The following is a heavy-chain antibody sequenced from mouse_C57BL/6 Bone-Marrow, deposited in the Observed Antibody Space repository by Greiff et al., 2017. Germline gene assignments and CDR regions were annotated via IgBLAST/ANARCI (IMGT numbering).Heavy chain of an antibody. Sequence: VKQRPGRGLEWIGRIDPNSGGTKYNEKFKSKATLTVDKPSSTAYMQLSSLTSEDSAVYYCAKRGGYYYGSYWYFDVWGTGTTVTVSS. V-gene: IGHV1-72*01. D-gene: IGHD1-1*01. J-gene: IGHJ1*03. CDR2: IDPNSGGT. CDR3: AKRGGYYYGSYWYFDV.